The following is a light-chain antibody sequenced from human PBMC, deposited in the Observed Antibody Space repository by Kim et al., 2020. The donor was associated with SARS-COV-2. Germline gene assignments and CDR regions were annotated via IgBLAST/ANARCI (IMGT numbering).Light chain of an antibody. J-gene: IGKJ2*01. CDR2: AAS. Sequence: SASVGDRVAITCQASRDIKKYLNWYQQRPGMAPKLLLYAASNLQTGVPSRFTGSGSGTHFTFTITRLQPEDTATYYCQQSDTLPYTFGQGTKVEI. CDR1: RDIKKY. V-gene: IGKV1-33*01. CDR3: QQSDTLPYT.